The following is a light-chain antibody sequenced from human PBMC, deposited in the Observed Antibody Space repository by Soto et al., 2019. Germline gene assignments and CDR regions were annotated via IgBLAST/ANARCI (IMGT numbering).Light chain of an antibody. CDR2: EVS. CDR3: SSYTTSSTQV. Sequence: QSVLTQPASVSESPGQSITISCTGTSSDVGYYNYVSWYQHHPGKVPKLMIYEVSNRPSGVSNRFSVSKSGNTASLIISGLQAEDEADYYCSSYTTSSTQVFGGGTKLTVL. V-gene: IGLV2-14*01. J-gene: IGLJ3*02. CDR1: SSDVGYYNY.